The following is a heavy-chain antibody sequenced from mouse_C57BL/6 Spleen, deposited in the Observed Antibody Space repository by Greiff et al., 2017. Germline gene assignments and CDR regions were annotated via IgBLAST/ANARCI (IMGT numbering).Heavy chain of an antibody. CDR3: SRLAFITTLVPYFDY. Sequence: QVQLKQSGAELVMPGASVKLSCKASGYTFTSYWMHWVKQRPGQGLEWIGEIDPSDSYTNYNQKFKGKSTLTVDKSSSTAYMQLSSLTSEDSAVYYCSRLAFITTLVPYFDYWGQGTTLTVSS. CDR2: IDPSDSYT. V-gene: IGHV1-69*01. CDR1: GYTFTSYW. J-gene: IGHJ2*01. D-gene: IGHD1-1*01.